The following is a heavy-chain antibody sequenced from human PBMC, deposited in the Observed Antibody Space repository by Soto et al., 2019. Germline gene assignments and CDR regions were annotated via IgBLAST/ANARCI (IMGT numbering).Heavy chain of an antibody. CDR3: AKCWNGGDYYYYGMDV. D-gene: IGHD1-1*01. CDR1: GFTFSSYA. Sequence: EVQLLESGGGLVQPGGSLRLSCAASGFTFSSYAMSWVRQAPGKGLEWVSAISGSGGSTYYADSVKGRFTISRDNFKNTLYLQMNSLRAEDTAVYYCAKCWNGGDYYYYGMDVWGQGTTVTVSS. V-gene: IGHV3-23*01. CDR2: ISGSGGST. J-gene: IGHJ6*02.